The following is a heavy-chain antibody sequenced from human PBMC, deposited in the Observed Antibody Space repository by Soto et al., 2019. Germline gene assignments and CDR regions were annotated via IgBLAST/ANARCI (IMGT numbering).Heavy chain of an antibody. V-gene: IGHV4-31*03. CDR2: IYYSGST. D-gene: IGHD2-21*02. CDR1: GDSISSGGHY. J-gene: IGHJ4*02. Sequence: QVQLQESGPGLVKPSQTLSLRCTVSGDSISSGGHYWSWIRQHPGKGLEWIGYIYYSGSTYYNPSLKSRVSISVDTSKNELSLKLSSVTAADTAVYYCARAVGGLHYFDFWGQGTLVTVSA. CDR3: ARAVGGLHYFDF.